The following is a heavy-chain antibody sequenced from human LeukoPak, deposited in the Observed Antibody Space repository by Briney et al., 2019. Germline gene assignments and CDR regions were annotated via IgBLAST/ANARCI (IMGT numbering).Heavy chain of an antibody. Sequence: PGGSLRLSCAASGFTFSSYSMNWVRQAPGKGLEWVSAISGSGGSTYYADSVKGRFTISRDNSKNSLYLQMNSLRAEDTAVYYCAELGITMIGGVWGKGTTVTISS. CDR2: ISGSGGST. J-gene: IGHJ6*04. CDR1: GFTFSSYS. V-gene: IGHV3-23*01. D-gene: IGHD3-10*02. CDR3: AELGITMIGGV.